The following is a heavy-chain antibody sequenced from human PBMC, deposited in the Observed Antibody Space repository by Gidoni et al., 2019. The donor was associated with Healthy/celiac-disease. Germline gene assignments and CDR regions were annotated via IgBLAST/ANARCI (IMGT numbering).Heavy chain of an antibody. D-gene: IGHD6-6*01. CDR2: INPNSGGT. Sequence: QVQLVQSGAEVKKPGASVKVSCKASGYTFTGYYMHWVRQAPGQGLEWMGWINPNSGGTNYAQKFQGWVTMTRDTSISTAYMELSRLRSDDTAVYYCARDRQLVRQWDRGYYYGMDVWGQGTTVTVSS. CDR1: GYTFTGYY. J-gene: IGHJ6*02. V-gene: IGHV1-2*04. CDR3: ARDRQLVRQWDRGYYYGMDV.